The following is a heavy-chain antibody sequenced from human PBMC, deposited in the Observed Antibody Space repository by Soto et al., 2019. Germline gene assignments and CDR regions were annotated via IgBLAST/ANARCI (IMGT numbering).Heavy chain of an antibody. CDR3: ARVREGAAAGTYYGMDV. CDR2: INPNSGGT. V-gene: IGHV1-2*02. Sequence: ASVKVSCKASGYTFTGYYMHWVRQAPGQGLEWMGWINPNSGGTNYAQKFQGRVTMTRDTSISTAYMELSRLRSDDTAVYYCARVREGAAAGTYYGMDVWGQGTTVTVSS. CDR1: GYTFTGYY. D-gene: IGHD6-13*01. J-gene: IGHJ6*02.